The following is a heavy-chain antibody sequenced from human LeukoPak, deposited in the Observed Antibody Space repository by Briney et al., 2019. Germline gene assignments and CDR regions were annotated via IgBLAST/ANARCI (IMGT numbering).Heavy chain of an antibody. Sequence: GGSLRLSCAASGFTFSSYEMNWVREAPGKGLEWVSYISSSGSTIYYADSVKGRFTISRDNAKNSLYLQMNSLRAEDTAVYYCAKGTYSGYDVDYWGQGTLVTVSS. V-gene: IGHV3-48*03. D-gene: IGHD5-12*01. CDR2: ISSSGSTI. CDR1: GFTFSSYE. CDR3: AKGTYSGYDVDY. J-gene: IGHJ4*02.